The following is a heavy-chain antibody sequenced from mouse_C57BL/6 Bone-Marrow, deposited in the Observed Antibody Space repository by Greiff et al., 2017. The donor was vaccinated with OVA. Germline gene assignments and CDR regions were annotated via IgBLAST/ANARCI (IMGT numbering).Heavy chain of an antibody. CDR1: GYTFTSYW. CDR2: IDPSDSYT. V-gene: IGHV1-59*01. Sequence: QVQLQQPGAELVRPGTSVKLSCKASGYTFTSYWMHWVKQRPGQGLEWIGVIDPSDSYTNYNQKFKGKATLTVDTSSSTAYMQLSSLTSEDSAVYYCARRIPYLLLRSYYAMDYWGQGTSVTVSS. CDR3: ARRIPYLLLRSYYAMDY. D-gene: IGHD1-1*01. J-gene: IGHJ4*01.